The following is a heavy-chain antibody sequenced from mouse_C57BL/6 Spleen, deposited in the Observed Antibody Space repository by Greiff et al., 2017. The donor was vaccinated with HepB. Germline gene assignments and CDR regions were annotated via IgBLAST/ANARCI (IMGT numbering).Heavy chain of an antibody. J-gene: IGHJ2*01. D-gene: IGHD1-1*01. CDR3: ARGGYYYGSSYYFDY. CDR2: IYPGDGDT. CDR1: GYAFSSSW. Sequence: VQRVESGPELVKPGASVKISCKASGYAFSSSWMNWVKQRPGKGLEWIGRIYPGDGDTNYNGKFKGKATLTADKSSSTAYMQLSSLTSEDSAVYFCARGGYYYGSSYYFDYWGQGTTLTVSS. V-gene: IGHV1-82*01.